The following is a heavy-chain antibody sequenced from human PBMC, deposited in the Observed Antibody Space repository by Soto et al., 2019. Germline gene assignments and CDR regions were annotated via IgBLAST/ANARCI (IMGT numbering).Heavy chain of an antibody. V-gene: IGHV3-23*01. CDR3: AKHRVLRFLEWFLYYYGMDV. CDR2: ISGSGGST. J-gene: IGHJ6*02. Sequence: GGSLRLSCAASGFTFSSYAMSWVRQAPGKGLEWVSAISGSGGSTYYADSVKGRFTISRDNSKNTLYLQMNSLRAEDTAVYYCAKHRVLRFLEWFLYYYGMDVWGQGTTVTVSS. D-gene: IGHD3-3*01. CDR1: GFTFSSYA.